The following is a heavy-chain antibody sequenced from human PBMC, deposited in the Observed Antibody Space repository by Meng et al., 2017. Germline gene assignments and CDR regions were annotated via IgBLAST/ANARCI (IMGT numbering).Heavy chain of an antibody. Sequence: GGSLRLSCTASGFTFGDYAMSWFRQAPGKGLEWVGFIRSKAYGGTTEYAASVKGRFTISRDDSKSIAYLQMNSLKTEDTAVYYCTRRMGVWGSYRSRGGGFDYWGQGTLVTVSS. D-gene: IGHD3-16*02. J-gene: IGHJ4*02. V-gene: IGHV3-49*03. CDR3: TRRMGVWGSYRSRGGGFDY. CDR2: IRSKAYGGTT. CDR1: GFTFGDYA.